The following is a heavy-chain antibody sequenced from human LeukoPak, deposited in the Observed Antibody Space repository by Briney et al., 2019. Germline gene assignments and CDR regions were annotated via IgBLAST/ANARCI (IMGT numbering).Heavy chain of an antibody. Sequence: GGSLRLSCAASGFTFSSYAMSWVRQVPRKGLEWVANIKQDGGEIYYVDSVKGRFTISRDNAKNSLYLQMNSLRAEDTAVYYCARRQYYFDYWGQGTLVTVSS. CDR2: IKQDGGEI. D-gene: IGHD4-11*01. J-gene: IGHJ4*02. V-gene: IGHV3-7*01. CDR1: GFTFSSYA. CDR3: ARRQYYFDY.